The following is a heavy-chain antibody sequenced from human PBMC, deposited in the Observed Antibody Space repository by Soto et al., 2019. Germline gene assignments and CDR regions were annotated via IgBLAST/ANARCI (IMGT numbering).Heavy chain of an antibody. CDR3: ARVKAAAEWGGWFDP. CDR2: IIPIFGTA. Sequence: QVQLVQSGAEVKKPGSSVKVSCKASGGTFSSYAISWVRQAPGQGLEWMGGIIPIFGTANYAQKFQGRVRIPADESTSTADMELSSLRCEETAVYYCARVKAAAEWGGWFDPWGQGSLVTVS. V-gene: IGHV1-69*12. CDR1: GGTFSSYA. D-gene: IGHD6-13*01. J-gene: IGHJ5*02.